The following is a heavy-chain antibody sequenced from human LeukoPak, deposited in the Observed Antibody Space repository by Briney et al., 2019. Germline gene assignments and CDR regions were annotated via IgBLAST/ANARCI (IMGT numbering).Heavy chain of an antibody. CDR1: GGSISSGSYY. CDR2: IYTSGST. Sequence: SETLSLTCTVSGGSISSGSYYWSWIRQPAGKGLEWIGRIYTSGSTNYNPSLKSRVTISVDKSKNQISLNLSSVNAADTAVYYCVRAGGVNYYGSVNWFDPWGQGTLVTVSS. CDR3: VRAGGVNYYGSVNWFDP. J-gene: IGHJ5*02. D-gene: IGHD3-10*01. V-gene: IGHV4-61*02.